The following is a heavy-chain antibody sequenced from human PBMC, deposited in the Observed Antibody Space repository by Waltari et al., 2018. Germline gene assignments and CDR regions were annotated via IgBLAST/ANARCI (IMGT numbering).Heavy chain of an antibody. V-gene: IGHV4-39*07. D-gene: IGHD6-13*01. J-gene: IGHJ4*02. CDR3: ARDRTAAAGYFDY. Sequence: QLQLQASGPGLVKPSETLSLTCPVSGGSLSRSSYYWGWIRQPPGKGLEWIGSIYYSGSTYYNPSLKSRVTISVDTSKNQFSLKLSSVTAADTAVYYCARDRTAAAGYFDYWGQGTLVTVSS. CDR1: GGSLSRSSYY. CDR2: IYYSGST.